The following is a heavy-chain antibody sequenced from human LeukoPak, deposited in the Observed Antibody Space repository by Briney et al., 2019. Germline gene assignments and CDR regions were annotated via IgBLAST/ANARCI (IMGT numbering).Heavy chain of an antibody. D-gene: IGHD1-26*01. CDR2: MEKELNGYAT. J-gene: IGHJ5*02. CDR1: GFTFSDSS. CDR3: TRDSGTYNWLDP. Sequence: PGGSLRLSCAASGFTFSDSSIHWVRRASGKGLEWIGLMEKELNGYATAYAASVRGRFTISRDDSQNTAYLQMDSLKTEDTALYYCTRDSGTYNWLDPWGQGTLVTVSS. V-gene: IGHV3-73*01.